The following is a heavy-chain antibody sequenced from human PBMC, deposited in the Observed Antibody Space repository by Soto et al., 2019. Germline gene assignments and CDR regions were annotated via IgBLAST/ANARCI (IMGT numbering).Heavy chain of an antibody. V-gene: IGHV5-10-1*01. CDR1: VYSFTSYW. Sequence: RGESLKISCKGSVYSFTSYWISWVRQMPGKGLEWMGRIDPSDSYTNYSPSFQGHVTISADKSISTAYLQWSSLKASDTAMYYCARTLAAAGSRGYYYYGMDVWGQGTTVTVSS. D-gene: IGHD6-13*01. CDR2: IDPSDSYT. CDR3: ARTLAAAGSRGYYYYGMDV. J-gene: IGHJ6*02.